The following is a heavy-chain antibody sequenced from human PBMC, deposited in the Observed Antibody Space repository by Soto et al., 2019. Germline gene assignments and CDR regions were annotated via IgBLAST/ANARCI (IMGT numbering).Heavy chain of an antibody. CDR2: IHYSGRT. D-gene: IGHD1-26*01. CDR1: NGSISGFY. Sequence: SETLSLTCSVSNGSISGFYWTWIRQPPGKILEWIGYIHYSGRTDYNPSLTSRATMSVDTSKNQFSLNLKSITAADTAVYYCVRVGVGIGNHFDSWGRGTMVTVYS. CDR3: VRVGVGIGNHFDS. V-gene: IGHV4-59*12. J-gene: IGHJ4*02.